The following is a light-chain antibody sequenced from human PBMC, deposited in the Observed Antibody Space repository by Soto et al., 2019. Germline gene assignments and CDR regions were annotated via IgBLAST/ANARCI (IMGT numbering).Light chain of an antibody. CDR3: QQYNNWPRT. J-gene: IGKJ1*01. Sequence: ETVMTQSPATLSVSPGERATLSCRASQSVRSYLAWYQQKPGQAPSLLIYGASTRATGTPARFSGSGSGTEFTLTISSLQSEDFAVYYCQQYNNWPRTFGQGTKVDIK. CDR1: QSVRSY. V-gene: IGKV3-15*01. CDR2: GAS.